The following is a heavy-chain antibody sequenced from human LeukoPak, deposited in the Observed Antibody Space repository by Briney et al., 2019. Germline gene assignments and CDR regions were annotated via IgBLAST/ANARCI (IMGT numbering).Heavy chain of an antibody. CDR1: GFTFSSYE. CDR3: ARDGAVAGSYYYYMDV. CDR2: ISSSGSTI. V-gene: IGHV3-48*03. D-gene: IGHD6-19*01. Sequence: GGSLRLSCAASGFTFSSYEMNWVRQAPGKGLEWVSYISSSGSTIYYADSVKGRFTISRDNSKNSLYLQMNSLRAEDTAVYYCARDGAVAGSYYYYMDVWGKGTTVTISS. J-gene: IGHJ6*03.